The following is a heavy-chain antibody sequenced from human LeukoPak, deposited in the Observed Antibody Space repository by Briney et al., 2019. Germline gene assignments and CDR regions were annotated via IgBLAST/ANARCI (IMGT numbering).Heavy chain of an antibody. Sequence: GGSLRLSCAASGFTFSSYGMHWVRQAPGKGLEWVAVMWYDGSNKYYADSVKGRFTISRDNSKNTLYLQMNSLRAEDTAVYYCARAQGRYDSSEGAFDIWGQGTMVTVSS. D-gene: IGHD3-22*01. CDR3: ARAQGRYDSSEGAFDI. J-gene: IGHJ3*02. V-gene: IGHV3-33*01. CDR2: MWYDGSNK. CDR1: GFTFSSYG.